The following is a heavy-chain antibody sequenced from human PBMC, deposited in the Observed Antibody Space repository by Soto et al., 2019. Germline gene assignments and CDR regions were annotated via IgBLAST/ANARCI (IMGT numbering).Heavy chain of an antibody. CDR1: GGSISSYY. J-gene: IGHJ6*02. CDR2: IYYSGST. V-gene: IGHV4-59*01. CDR3: AIATMVRGGIYGMDV. Sequence: PSETLSLTCTVSGGSISSYYWSWIRQPPGKGLEWIGYIYYSGSTNYNPSLKSRVTISVDTSKNQFSLKLSSVTAADTAVYYCAIATMVRGGIYGMDVWGQGTTVTVSS. D-gene: IGHD3-10*01.